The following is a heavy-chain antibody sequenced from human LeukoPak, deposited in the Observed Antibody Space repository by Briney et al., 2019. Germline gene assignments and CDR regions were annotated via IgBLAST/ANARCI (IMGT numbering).Heavy chain of an antibody. Sequence: GGSLRLSCAASGFTVSSNYMSWVRQAPGKGLEWVSGISWNSGSIGYADSVKGRFTISRDNAKNSLYLQMNSLRAEDTALYYCAKDISGSYTGGFDYWGQGTLVTVSS. CDR3: AKDISGSYTGGFDY. J-gene: IGHJ4*02. D-gene: IGHD1-26*01. V-gene: IGHV3-9*01. CDR2: ISWNSGSI. CDR1: GFTVSSNY.